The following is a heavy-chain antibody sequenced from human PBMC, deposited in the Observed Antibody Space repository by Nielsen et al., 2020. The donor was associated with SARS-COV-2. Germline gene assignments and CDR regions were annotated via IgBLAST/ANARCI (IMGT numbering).Heavy chain of an antibody. CDR1: GFTFSIHA. CDR3: ARGAIVVVPDMDV. CDR2: ISGSGGST. Sequence: GESLKISCAASGFTFSIHAMIWVRQAPGKGLEWVSGISGSGGSTYYADSVKGRFTISRDNSKNTLYLQMNSLRAEDAAIYYCARGAIVVVPDMDVWGPGTTVTVSS. V-gene: IGHV3-23*01. J-gene: IGHJ6*02. D-gene: IGHD2-2*01.